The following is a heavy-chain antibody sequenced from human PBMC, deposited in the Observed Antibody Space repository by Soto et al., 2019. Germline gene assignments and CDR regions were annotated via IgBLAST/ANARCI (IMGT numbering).Heavy chain of an antibody. V-gene: IGHV1-69*02. CDR2: IIPVVSMA. CDR3: VGQMLGPRGA. CDR1: GGRLDSLT. Sequence: QVQLVQSGAEVREPGSSVKVSCKASGGRLDSLTISWVRHAPGQGLEWMGRIIPVVSMASSAEKFQDRMKIDADKAKKTNFLEVTNPGSGGKAMYYCVGQMLGPRGALGQGTPIIVSS. J-gene: IGHJ5*02. D-gene: IGHD3-10*01.